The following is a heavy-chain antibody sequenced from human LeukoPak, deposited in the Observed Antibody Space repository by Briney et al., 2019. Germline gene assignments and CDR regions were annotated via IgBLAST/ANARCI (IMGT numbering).Heavy chain of an antibody. D-gene: IGHD6-19*01. CDR1: GDSVSSNSAA. Sequence: SQTLSLTCTISGDSVSSNSAAWNWIRQSPSRGLEWLGRTYYRSKWYNDYAVSMKSRITINPDTSKDQFSLQLNSVTPEDTAVYYSARDAGSGWSSFDSSGPGTLVTVSS. CDR3: ARDAGSGWSSFDS. CDR2: TYYRSKWYN. J-gene: IGHJ5*01. V-gene: IGHV6-1*01.